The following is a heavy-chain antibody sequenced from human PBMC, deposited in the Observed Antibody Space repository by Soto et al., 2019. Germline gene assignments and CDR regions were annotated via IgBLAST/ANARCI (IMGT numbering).Heavy chain of an antibody. CDR2: INPNSGGT. CDR3: ARGPYNWNDGGYYFDY. D-gene: IGHD1-1*01. J-gene: IGHJ4*02. V-gene: IGHV1-2*04. CDR1: GYTFTGYY. Sequence: ASVKVSCKASGYTFTGYYMHWVRQAPGQGLEWMGWINPNSGGTNYAQKFQGWVTMTRDTSISTAYMELSRLRSDDTAVYYCARGPYNWNDGGYYFDYGGQGPLVTVS.